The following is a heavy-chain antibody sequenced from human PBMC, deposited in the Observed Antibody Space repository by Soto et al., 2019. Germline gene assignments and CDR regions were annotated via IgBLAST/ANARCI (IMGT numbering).Heavy chain of an antibody. J-gene: IGHJ4*02. CDR2: INPGNGRT. CDR1: GYTFTSFE. V-gene: IGHV1-46*01. Sequence: ASVKVSCKTSGYTFTSFEMHWVRQAPVQGLEWVGIINPGNGRTSYAQNFQGRVTMTSDTSTRTIYMELSSLRSEDTAVYYCANCRLPAIPAAADYWGQGTLVTVSS. CDR3: ANCRLPAIPAAADY. D-gene: IGHD2-2*01.